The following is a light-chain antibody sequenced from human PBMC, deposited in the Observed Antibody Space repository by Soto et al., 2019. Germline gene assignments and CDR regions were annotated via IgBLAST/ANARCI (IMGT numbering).Light chain of an antibody. Sequence: DIQLTQSPSSLSASVGDRVTITCTASQDISNYLTWYQQKPGKAPKLRIYDASNFATGVPSRFSGSGSGTDFKFTISSLQPEDIVTYYCEQYDNLPPFTIGPGTKVDIK. J-gene: IGKJ3*01. CDR1: QDISNY. V-gene: IGKV1-33*01. CDR3: EQYDNLPPFT. CDR2: DAS.